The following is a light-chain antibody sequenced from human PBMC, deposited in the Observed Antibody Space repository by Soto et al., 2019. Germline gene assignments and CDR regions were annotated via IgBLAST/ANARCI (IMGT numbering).Light chain of an antibody. V-gene: IGKV3-15*01. CDR3: QQYNNWPGYT. Sequence: EIVMTQSPATLSVSPGERATLSCRASQSVSSNLAWYQQNPGQAPRLLIYGASTRATGIPARFSGSGSGTELTLTISSLQSEDFPVYYCQQYNNWPGYTFGQGTKLEIK. CDR1: QSVSSN. J-gene: IGKJ2*01. CDR2: GAS.